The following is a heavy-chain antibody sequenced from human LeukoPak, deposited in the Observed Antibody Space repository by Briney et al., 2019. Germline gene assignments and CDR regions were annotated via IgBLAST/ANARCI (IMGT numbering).Heavy chain of an antibody. CDR1: GFTFSSYG. V-gene: IGHV3-30*03. D-gene: IGHD5-18*01. CDR3: ARAKDTAMELYYYYMDV. CDR2: ISYDGSNK. Sequence: QSGGSLRLSCAASGFTFSSYGMHWVRQAPGKGLEWVAVISYDGSNKYYADSVKGRFTISRDNSKNTLYLQMNSLRAEDTAVYYCARAKDTAMELYYYYMDVWGKGTTVTVSS. J-gene: IGHJ6*03.